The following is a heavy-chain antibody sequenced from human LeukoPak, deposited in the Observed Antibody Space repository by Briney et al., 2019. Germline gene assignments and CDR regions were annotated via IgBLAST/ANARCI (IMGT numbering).Heavy chain of an antibody. D-gene: IGHD1-26*01. V-gene: IGHV4-34*01. J-gene: IGHJ5*02. CDR1: GGSFSGYY. Sequence: PPETLSLTCAVYGGSFSGYYWSWIRQPPGKGLEWIGEINHSGSTNYNPSLKSRVTISVDTSKNQFSLKLSSVTAADTAVYYCARARGRRWELPQKNWFDPWGQGTLVTVSS. CDR3: ARARGRRWELPQKNWFDP. CDR2: INHSGST.